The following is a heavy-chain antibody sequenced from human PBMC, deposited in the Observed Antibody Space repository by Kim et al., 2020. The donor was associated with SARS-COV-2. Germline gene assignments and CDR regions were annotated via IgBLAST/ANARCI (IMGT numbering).Heavy chain of an antibody. D-gene: IGHD3-22*01. V-gene: IGHV1-3*01. J-gene: IGHJ4*02. CDR3: ARDERDSSGYYYGFGY. Sequence: QKVQSRVTFTRDTSASTVYMELSSLKSEDTAVYYCARDERDSSGYYYGFGYWGQGTLVTVSS.